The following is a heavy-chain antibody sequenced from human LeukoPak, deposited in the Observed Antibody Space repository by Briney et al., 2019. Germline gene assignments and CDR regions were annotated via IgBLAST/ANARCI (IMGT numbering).Heavy chain of an antibody. Sequence: GGSLRFSCAASGFTFDDYAMHWVRHAPGKGLEWVSGISWNSGSIVYADSVKGRFTISRDNSKNTLYLQMNSLRAEDTAVYYCAKDESNGYKPYYFDYWGQGTLVTVSS. D-gene: IGHD5-24*01. J-gene: IGHJ4*02. CDR2: ISWNSGSI. CDR1: GFTFDDYA. V-gene: IGHV3-9*01. CDR3: AKDESNGYKPYYFDY.